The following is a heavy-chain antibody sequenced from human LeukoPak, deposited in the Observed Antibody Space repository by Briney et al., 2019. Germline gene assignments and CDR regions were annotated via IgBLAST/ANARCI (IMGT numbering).Heavy chain of an antibody. V-gene: IGHV4-59*01. D-gene: IGHD1-26*01. CDR3: ARVGGTNYYYYGMDV. CDR2: IYYSGST. Sequence: SETLSLTCTVSGGSISNYNWSWLRKPPGKGLEWIGYIYYSGSTNYNPSLKSRVTISVDTSKNQFSLKLSSVTAADTAVYYCARVGGTNYYYYGMDVWGQGTTVTVSS. J-gene: IGHJ6*02. CDR1: GGSISNYN.